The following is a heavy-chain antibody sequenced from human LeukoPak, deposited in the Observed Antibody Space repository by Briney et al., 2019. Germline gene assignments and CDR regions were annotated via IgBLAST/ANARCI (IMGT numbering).Heavy chain of an antibody. CDR1: GFTFSGSA. J-gene: IGHJ3*02. D-gene: IGHD6-13*01. V-gene: IGHV3-73*01. Sequence: PGGPLRLSCAASGFTFSGSAMHWVRQASGKGLEWVGRIRSKANSYATAYAASVKGRFTISRDDSKNTLYLQMNSLRAEDTAVYYCARAGQQLVQRDAFDIWGQGTMVTVSS. CDR2: IRSKANSYAT. CDR3: ARAGQQLVQRDAFDI.